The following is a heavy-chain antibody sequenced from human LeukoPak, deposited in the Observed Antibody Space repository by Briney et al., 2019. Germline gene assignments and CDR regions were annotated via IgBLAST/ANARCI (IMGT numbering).Heavy chain of an antibody. CDR1: GFSFSSYA. V-gene: IGHV3-23*01. Sequence: GGSLRLSCAASGFSFSSYAMSWVRQAPGKGLEWVSAISGSGGNTYYADSVNGRFTTSRDNSKNTMYLQMNSLRAEDTAIYYCAKRSGSSWYGPLDYWGQGTLVTVSS. J-gene: IGHJ4*02. D-gene: IGHD6-13*01. CDR2: ISGSGGNT. CDR3: AKRSGSSWYGPLDY.